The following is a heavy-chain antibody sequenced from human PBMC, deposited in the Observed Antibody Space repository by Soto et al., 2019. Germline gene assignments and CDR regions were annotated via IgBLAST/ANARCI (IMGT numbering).Heavy chain of an antibody. J-gene: IGHJ4*02. CDR1: GDSVSSNSAA. D-gene: IGHD6-13*01. Sequence: KQSQTLSLTCAISGDSVSSNSAAWNWIRQSPSRGLEWLGRTYYRSKWYNDYAVSVKSRITINPDTSKNQFSLQLNSVTPEDTAVYYCARDSRWAAAAGTGFDYWGQGTLVTVSS. CDR2: TYYRSKWYN. V-gene: IGHV6-1*01. CDR3: ARDSRWAAAAGTGFDY.